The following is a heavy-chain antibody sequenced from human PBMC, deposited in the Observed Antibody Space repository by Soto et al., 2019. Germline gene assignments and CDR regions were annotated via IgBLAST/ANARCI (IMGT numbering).Heavy chain of an antibody. V-gene: IGHV4-34*01. J-gene: IGHJ5*02. CDR1: GGSFSGYY. D-gene: IGHD6-13*01. CDR2: INHSGST. Sequence: PSETLSLTCAVYGGSFSGYYWSWIRQPPGKGLEWIGEINHSGSTNYNPSLKSRVTISVDTSKNQFSLKLSSVTAADTAVYYCAGVEYSSSWYYPWGQGTLVTVYS. CDR3: AGVEYSSSWYYP.